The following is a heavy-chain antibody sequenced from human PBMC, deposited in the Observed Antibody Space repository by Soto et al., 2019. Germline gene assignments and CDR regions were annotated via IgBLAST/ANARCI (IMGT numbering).Heavy chain of an antibody. D-gene: IGHD6-19*01. CDR3: ARSSLQWLEIDY. J-gene: IGHJ4*02. V-gene: IGHV4-31*03. CDR2: IYYSGST. CDR1: GGSISSGGYY. Sequence: SETLSLTCTVSGGSISSGGYYWSWIRQHPGKGLEWIGYIYYSGSTYYNPSLKSRVTISVDTSKNQFSLKLSSVTAADTAVYYCARSSLQWLEIDYWGQGTLVTVSS.